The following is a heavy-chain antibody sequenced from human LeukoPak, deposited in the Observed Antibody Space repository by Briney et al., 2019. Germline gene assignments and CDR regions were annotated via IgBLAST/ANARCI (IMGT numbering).Heavy chain of an antibody. V-gene: IGHV3-9*01. J-gene: IGHJ4*02. D-gene: IGHD3-3*01. CDR1: GFTFDDYA. CDR2: ISWNSGSI. Sequence: PPGRSLRLSCAASGFTFDDYAMHWVRQAPGKGLEWVSGISWNSGSIGYADSVKGRFTISRDNAKNSLYLQMNSLRAEDTAVYYCGREIYYVFWGVYSPRGDYWGQETLVAAS. CDR3: GREIYYVFWGVYSPRGDY.